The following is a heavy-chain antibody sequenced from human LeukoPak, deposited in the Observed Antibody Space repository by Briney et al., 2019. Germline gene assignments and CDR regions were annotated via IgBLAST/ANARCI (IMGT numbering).Heavy chain of an antibody. CDR3: ARHVSSPGIDY. Sequence: SETLSLTCTVSGGSISTSNYYWGWIRQPPGKGLEWIGNIFYSGSTYYSPSLKSRVTISLDTSRNQFSLKLTSVTAADTAVYYCARHVSSPGIDYWGQGTLVTVSS. J-gene: IGHJ4*02. V-gene: IGHV4-39*07. D-gene: IGHD3-22*01. CDR1: GGSISTSNYY. CDR2: IFYSGST.